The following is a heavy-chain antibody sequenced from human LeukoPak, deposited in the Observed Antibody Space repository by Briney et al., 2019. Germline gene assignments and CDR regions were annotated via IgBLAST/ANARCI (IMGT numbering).Heavy chain of an antibody. J-gene: IGHJ4*02. Sequence: PSETLSLTCTVSGASVSGDSISSYYWSWIRQPPGKGLEWIGSIYYSGSTNYNPSLKSRVTFSVDMSRNQFSLKVNSVTAADTAVYYCAREAYTSGWYLDYWGRGTLVIVSS. D-gene: IGHD6-19*01. V-gene: IGHV4-61*01. CDR2: IYYSGST. CDR1: GASVSGDSISSYY. CDR3: AREAYTSGWYLDY.